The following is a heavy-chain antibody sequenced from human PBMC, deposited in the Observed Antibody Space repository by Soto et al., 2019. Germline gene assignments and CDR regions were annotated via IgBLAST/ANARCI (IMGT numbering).Heavy chain of an antibody. CDR2: IYHSGST. CDR1: GGSISSGGYS. Sequence: PSETLSLTCAVSGGSISSGGYSWSWIRQPPGNGLEWIGYIYHSGSTYYNPSLKSRVTISVDRSKNQFSLKLSSVTASDTAVYYCARGSSSSSGIPDYWGQGTLVTVSS. CDR3: ARGSSSSSGIPDY. V-gene: IGHV4-30-2*01. J-gene: IGHJ4*02. D-gene: IGHD6-6*01.